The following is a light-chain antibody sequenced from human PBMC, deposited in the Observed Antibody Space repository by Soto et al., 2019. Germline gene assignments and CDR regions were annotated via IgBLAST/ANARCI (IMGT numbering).Light chain of an antibody. CDR2: GAS. Sequence: EIVLTQSPGTLSLSPGERATLSCRATQTVSSSYLAWYQQKPGQAPRLLIYGASSRATGISDRFSGSGSGTDFTLTISGPEPEDFAVYYCQQYGSSPRTFGQGTKVEIK. J-gene: IGKJ1*01. CDR1: QTVSSSY. V-gene: IGKV3-20*01. CDR3: QQYGSSPRT.